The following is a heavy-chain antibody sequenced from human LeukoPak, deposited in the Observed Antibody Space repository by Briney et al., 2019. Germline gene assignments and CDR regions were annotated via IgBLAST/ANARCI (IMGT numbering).Heavy chain of an antibody. CDR2: IWYDGSNK. Sequence: GGSLRLSCAASGFTFSSYGMHWVRQAPGKGLEWVAVIWYDGSNKYYADSVKGRFTISRDNSKNTLYLQMNSLRAEDTAVYYCARLGTHYDILTGYYDYWGQGTLVTVSS. J-gene: IGHJ4*02. D-gene: IGHD3-9*01. CDR3: ARLGTHYDILTGYYDY. V-gene: IGHV3-33*01. CDR1: GFTFSSYG.